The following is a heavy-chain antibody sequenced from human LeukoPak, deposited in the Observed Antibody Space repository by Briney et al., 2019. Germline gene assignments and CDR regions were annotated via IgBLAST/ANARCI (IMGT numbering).Heavy chain of an antibody. D-gene: IGHD2-2*01. J-gene: IGHJ4*02. CDR2: INHSGST. CDR1: GGSFSGYY. Sequence: SETLSLTCAVYGGSFSGYYWSWIRQPPGKGLEWIGEINHSGSTNYNPSLKSRVTISVDTSKNQFSLKLSSVTAADTAVYYCARADPSQHFDYWGQGTLVTVSS. CDR3: ARADPSQHFDY. V-gene: IGHV4-34*01.